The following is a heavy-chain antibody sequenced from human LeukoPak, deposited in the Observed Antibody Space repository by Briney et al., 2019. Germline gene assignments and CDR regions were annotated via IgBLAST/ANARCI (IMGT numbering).Heavy chain of an antibody. D-gene: IGHD4-17*01. V-gene: IGHV1-69*04. CDR1: GGTFGSYT. CDR3: ARDPAGDYGVD. J-gene: IGHJ4*02. CDR2: IIPILGIA. Sequence: SVKVSCKASGGTFGSYTISWVRQAPGQGLEWMGRIIPILGIANYAQKFQGRVTITADKSTSTAYMELSSLRSEDTAVYYCARDPAGDYGVDWGQGTLVTVSS.